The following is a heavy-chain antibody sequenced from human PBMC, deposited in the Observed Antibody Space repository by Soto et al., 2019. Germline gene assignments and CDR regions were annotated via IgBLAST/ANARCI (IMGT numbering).Heavy chain of an antibody. Sequence: VGSLRLSCAASGFTFSGYAMSWVRQGPGKGLECVSAISDSGGRTYYADSVKGRFTISRDNSKNTLYLQMNSLRAEDTAVHYYARDSSPILRSLEWFYGVMDVWGQGTTVTVSS. D-gene: IGHD3-3*01. CDR2: ISDSGGRT. CDR1: GFTFSGYA. CDR3: ARDSSPILRSLEWFYGVMDV. J-gene: IGHJ6*02. V-gene: IGHV3-23*01.